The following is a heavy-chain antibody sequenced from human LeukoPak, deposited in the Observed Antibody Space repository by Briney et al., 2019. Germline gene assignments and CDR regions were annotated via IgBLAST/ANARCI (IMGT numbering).Heavy chain of an antibody. D-gene: IGHD6-25*01. V-gene: IGHV4-59*01. CDR3: ARRGWSGPSTWFDP. Sequence: SETLSLTCNVSGASISGFHWSWIRQSPGKGLEWIGHISTTGSTYYIASLRSRALISRDESKNQLSLRLTSVIAADTAIYYCARRGWSGPSTWFDPWGQGTLATVSS. J-gene: IGHJ5*02. CDR1: GASISGFH. CDR2: ISTTGST.